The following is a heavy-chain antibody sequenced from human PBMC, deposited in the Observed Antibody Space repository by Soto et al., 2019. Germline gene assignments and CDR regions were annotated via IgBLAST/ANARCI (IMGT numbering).Heavy chain of an antibody. CDR1: GGSISSYY. CDR2: IYYSGST. D-gene: IGHD4-17*01. CDR3: ARMDDYGYNYYYGMDV. J-gene: IGHJ6*02. Sequence: TSETLSLTCTFSGGSISSYYWSLIRQPPGKGLEWIGYIYYSGSTNYNPSLKSRVTISVDTSKNQFSLKLSSVTAADTAVYYCARMDDYGYNYYYGMDVWGQGTTVTVSS. V-gene: IGHV4-59*01.